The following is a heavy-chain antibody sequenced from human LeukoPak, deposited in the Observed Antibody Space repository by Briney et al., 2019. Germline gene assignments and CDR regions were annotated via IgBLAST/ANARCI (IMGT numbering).Heavy chain of an antibody. CDR3: AKDSSYYDSSEGDY. V-gene: IGHV3-23*01. J-gene: IGHJ4*02. D-gene: IGHD3-22*01. CDR2: ISGSGGST. Sequence: GGSLRLSCAASGFTFSSYAMSWVRQAPGKGLEWVSAISGSGGSTYYADSVKGRFTISRDNSKNTLYLQVNSLRAEDTAVYYCAKDSSYYDSSEGDYWGQGTLVTVSS. CDR1: GFTFSSYA.